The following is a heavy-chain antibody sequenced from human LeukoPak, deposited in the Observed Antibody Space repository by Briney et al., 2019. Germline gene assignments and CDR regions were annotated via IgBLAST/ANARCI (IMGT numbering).Heavy chain of an antibody. V-gene: IGHV2-26*01. CDR3: ARIAPHTALVTNWFAP. D-gene: IGHD5-18*01. Sequence: SGPVLVKPTETLTLTCTVSGFSLSNARMGVSWIRQPPGRALEWLAHIFWNDEKSYSTSLKSRLTISKDTSKSQVVLTMTNMDTVDTATYYCARIAPHTALVTNWFAPWGQGTLVTVSS. CDR1: GFSLSNARMG. CDR2: IFWNDEK. J-gene: IGHJ5*02.